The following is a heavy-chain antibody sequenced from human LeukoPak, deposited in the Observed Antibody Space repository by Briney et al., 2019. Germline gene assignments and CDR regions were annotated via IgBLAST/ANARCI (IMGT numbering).Heavy chain of an antibody. Sequence: SETLSLTCTVSGGSITSSSHFWGWLRRPPGQGLEGIASIFYSVSTYYNPSLKSRVSSSIDTSGKQISLNLSSGTASDTAAYFGSLYWQGMAHFDCWGQGTLVIVSA. CDR3: SLYWQGMAHFDC. CDR2: IFYSVST. D-gene: IGHD5-24*01. V-gene: IGHV4-39*01. J-gene: IGHJ4*02. CDR1: GGSITSSSHF.